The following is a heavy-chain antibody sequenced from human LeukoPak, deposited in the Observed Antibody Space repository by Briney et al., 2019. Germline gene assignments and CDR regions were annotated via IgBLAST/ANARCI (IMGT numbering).Heavy chain of an antibody. Sequence: GGSLRLSCAASGFTFSSYWMSWVRQAPGKGLEWVANIKQDGSEKYYVDSVKGRFTISRDNAKNSLYPQMNSLRAEDTAVYYCARIGWDYGDYRPYYYYYYGMDVWGQGTTVTVSS. CDR1: GFTFSSYW. D-gene: IGHD4-17*01. CDR2: IKQDGSEK. V-gene: IGHV3-7*01. J-gene: IGHJ6*02. CDR3: ARIGWDYGDYRPYYYYYYGMDV.